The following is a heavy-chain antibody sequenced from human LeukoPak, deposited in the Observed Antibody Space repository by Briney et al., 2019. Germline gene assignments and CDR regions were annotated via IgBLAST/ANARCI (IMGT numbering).Heavy chain of an antibody. Sequence: SETLSLTCAVYGGSFSGYYWSWISQPPGKGLEWIEEINHSGSTNYNPSLKSRVTISVDTSKNQFSLKLSSVTAADTAVYYCARVGYSSSWYGGYWGQGTLVTVSS. CDR3: ARVGYSSSWYGGY. V-gene: IGHV4-34*01. CDR2: INHSGST. D-gene: IGHD6-13*01. J-gene: IGHJ4*02. CDR1: GGSFSGYY.